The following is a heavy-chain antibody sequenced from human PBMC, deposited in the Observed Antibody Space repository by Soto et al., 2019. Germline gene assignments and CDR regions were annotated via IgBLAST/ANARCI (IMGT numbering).Heavy chain of an antibody. D-gene: IGHD5-12*01. Sequence: GGSLRLSCTASGFTFGDYAMSWVRQAPGKGLDWVGFIRSKAYGGTTEYDAYVKGRFTISRDDSESIAYLQMNSLKPEDTAVYYCTSSGYSGYDLAAYYFDYWGQGTLVTVSS. V-gene: IGHV3-49*04. CDR2: IRSKAYGGTT. CDR1: GFTFGDYA. CDR3: TSSGYSGYDLAAYYFDY. J-gene: IGHJ4*02.